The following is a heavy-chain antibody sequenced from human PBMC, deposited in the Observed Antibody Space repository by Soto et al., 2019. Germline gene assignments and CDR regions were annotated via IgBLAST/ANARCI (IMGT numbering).Heavy chain of an antibody. Sequence: GGSLRLSCAASGFTFSSYAMSWVRQAPGKGLEWVSAISGSGGSTYYADSVKGRFTISRDNTKNTLYLQMNSLRAEDTAVYYCAKPIVDIVATIDLGYYYMDVWGKGTTVTVSS. CDR1: GFTFSSYA. D-gene: IGHD5-12*01. V-gene: IGHV3-23*01. CDR3: AKPIVDIVATIDLGYYYMDV. J-gene: IGHJ6*03. CDR2: ISGSGGST.